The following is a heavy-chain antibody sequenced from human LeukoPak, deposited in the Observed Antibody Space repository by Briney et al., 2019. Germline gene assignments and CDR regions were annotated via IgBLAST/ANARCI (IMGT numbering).Heavy chain of an antibody. D-gene: IGHD2-21*01. Sequence: PSGTLSLTCYVSGGSISDFYWSWIRQPPGKGLEWIGRIYTSGNTNYTHSLKSRVTMSLDASKNHFSLKLSSVTAADTAVYYCATASVRFTNTLVKCDCWVRGTVVTVSS. V-gene: IGHV4-4*07. CDR1: GGSISDFY. CDR3: ATASVRFTNTLVKCDC. J-gene: IGHJ4*02. CDR2: IYTSGNT.